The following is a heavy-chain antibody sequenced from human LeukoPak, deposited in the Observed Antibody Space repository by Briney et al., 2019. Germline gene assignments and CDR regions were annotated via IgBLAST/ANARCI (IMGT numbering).Heavy chain of an antibody. V-gene: IGHV3-23*01. CDR1: GFTFSSYA. J-gene: IGHJ4*02. CDR2: ISGSGGST. CDR3: AKSDCSSTSCLTIDY. D-gene: IGHD2-2*01. Sequence: GVSLRLSCAASGFTFSSYAMSWVRQAPGKGLEWVSAISGSGGSTYYADSVKGRFTISRDNSKNTLYLQMNSLRAEDTAVYYCAKSDCSSTSCLTIDYWGQGTLVTVSS.